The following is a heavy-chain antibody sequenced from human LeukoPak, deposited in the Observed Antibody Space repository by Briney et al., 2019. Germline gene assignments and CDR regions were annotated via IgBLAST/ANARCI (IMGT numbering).Heavy chain of an antibody. Sequence: ASVKVSCKASGYTFTSYGISWVRQAPGQGLEWMGWISAYNGNTNYAQKLQGRVTMTTDTSTSTAYMELRSLRSDDTAVYYCARASTTEYCGGDCYLYYFGYWGQGTLVTVSS. CDR1: GYTFTSYG. V-gene: IGHV1-18*01. J-gene: IGHJ4*02. CDR2: ISAYNGNT. CDR3: ARASTTEYCGGDCYLYYFGY. D-gene: IGHD2-21*02.